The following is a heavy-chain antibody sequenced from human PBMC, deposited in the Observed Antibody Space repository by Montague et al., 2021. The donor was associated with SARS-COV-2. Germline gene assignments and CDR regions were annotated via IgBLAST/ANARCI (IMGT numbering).Heavy chain of an antibody. Sequence: SETLSLTCAVYGGSFSGYYWSWIRQPPGKGLEWIGEITHSGSTNYNPSLKSRVTIPMDTSKNQFSLKLSSVTAADTAVYYCARGVRQLGVRYYYYGMDVWGKGTTVTVSS. J-gene: IGHJ6*04. D-gene: IGHD6-6*01. CDR3: ARGVRQLGVRYYYYGMDV. CDR1: GGSFSGYY. CDR2: ITHSGST. V-gene: IGHV4-34*01.